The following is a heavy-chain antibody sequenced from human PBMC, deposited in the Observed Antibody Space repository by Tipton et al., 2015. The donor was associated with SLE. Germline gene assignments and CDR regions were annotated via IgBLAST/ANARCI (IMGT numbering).Heavy chain of an antibody. CDR3: AGRYGDYPFYYYYYMDV. J-gene: IGHJ6*03. V-gene: IGHV4-39*07. CDR2: IYYSGST. CDR1: GGSISSNSDY. D-gene: IGHD4-17*01. Sequence: TLSLTCTVSGGSISSNSDYWGWIRQPPGKGLEWIGSIYYSGSTNYNPSLKSRVTISVDTSKNQFSLKLSSVTAADTAVYYCAGRYGDYPFYYYYYMDVWGKGTTVTVSS.